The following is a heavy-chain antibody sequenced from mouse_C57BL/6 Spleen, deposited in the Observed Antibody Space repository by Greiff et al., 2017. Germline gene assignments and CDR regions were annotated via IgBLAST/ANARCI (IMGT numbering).Heavy chain of an antibody. Sequence: EVKLMESGEGLVKPGGSLKLSCAASGFTFSSYAMSWVRQTPEKRLEWVAYISSGGDYIYYADTVKGRFTISRENARNTLYLQMSSLKSEDTAMYYCTRVYYDYETGYYFDYWGQGTTLTVSS. J-gene: IGHJ2*01. D-gene: IGHD2-4*01. CDR2: ISSGGDYI. CDR1: GFTFSSYA. V-gene: IGHV5-9-1*02. CDR3: TRVYYDYETGYYFDY.